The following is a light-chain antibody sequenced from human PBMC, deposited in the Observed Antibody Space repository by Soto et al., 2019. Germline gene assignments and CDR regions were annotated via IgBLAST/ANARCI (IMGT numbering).Light chain of an antibody. CDR1: QSISSW. J-gene: IGKJ1*01. CDR3: QQHNSYPAT. Sequence: DIQMTQSPSTLSASVGDRGTITCRASQSISSWLSWYQQKPGKAPKLLIYMASTLESGVPSRFSGSASGTEFTLTISSLQPDDFATYYCQQHNSYPATFGQGTKVEIK. CDR2: MAS. V-gene: IGKV1-5*03.